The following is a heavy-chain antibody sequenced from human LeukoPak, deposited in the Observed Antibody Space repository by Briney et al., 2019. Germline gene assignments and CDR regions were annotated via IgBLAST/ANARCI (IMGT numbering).Heavy chain of an antibody. CDR1: GFTFSNYA. Sequence: PGGSLRLSCAASGFTFSNYAMSWVRQTPGMRLEWVSAISGFGGSTYNADFVKGRFTISRDNSKNTLYLQMNSLRAEDTAIYYCAKDPFLGVIDPYFDYWGQGTLVTVSS. CDR2: ISGFGGST. J-gene: IGHJ4*02. V-gene: IGHV3-23*01. CDR3: AKDPFLGVIDPYFDY. D-gene: IGHD3-10*01.